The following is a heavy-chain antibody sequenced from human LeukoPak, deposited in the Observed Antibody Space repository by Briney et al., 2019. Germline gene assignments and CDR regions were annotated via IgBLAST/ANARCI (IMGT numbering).Heavy chain of an antibody. J-gene: IGHJ4*02. CDR3: TRDQEGSDY. Sequence: GGSLRLSCVASGFTFSNYAMTWVRQAPGKGLEWVSCIGAHSTSTYSVDSVKGRFTISRDNSRSTLYLQMNSLRAEDTAVYYCTRDQEGSDYWGQGTLVTVSS. CDR2: IGAHSTST. V-gene: IGHV3-23*01. CDR1: GFTFSNYA.